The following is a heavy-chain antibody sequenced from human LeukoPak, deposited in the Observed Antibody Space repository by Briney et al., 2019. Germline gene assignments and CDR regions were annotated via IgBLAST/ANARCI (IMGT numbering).Heavy chain of an antibody. CDR2: MNPNSGNT. Sequence: GASVKVSCKASGYTFTSYDINWVRQATGQGLEWMGWMNPNSGNTGYAQKFQGRVTMTRDTSISTAYMELSRLRSDDTAVYYCARLRAKIVVPAAIRPKYYYGMDVWGQGTTVTVSS. V-gene: IGHV1-8*01. CDR1: GYTFTSYD. J-gene: IGHJ6*02. D-gene: IGHD2-2*02. CDR3: ARLRAKIVVPAAIRPKYYYGMDV.